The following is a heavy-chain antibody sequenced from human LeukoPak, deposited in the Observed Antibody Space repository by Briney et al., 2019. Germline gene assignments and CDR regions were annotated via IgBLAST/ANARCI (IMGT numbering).Heavy chain of an antibody. V-gene: IGHV3-23*01. CDR1: GFTFSSYS. Sequence: GGSLRLSCAASGFTFSSYSISWVRQAPGKGLEWVSAISGSGGSTYYADSVKGRFTISRDNSKNTLYLQMNSLRAEDTAVYYCAKGLSASIAARGSGYFDYWGQGTLVTVSS. CDR2: ISGSGGST. J-gene: IGHJ4*02. D-gene: IGHD6-6*01. CDR3: AKGLSASIAARGSGYFDY.